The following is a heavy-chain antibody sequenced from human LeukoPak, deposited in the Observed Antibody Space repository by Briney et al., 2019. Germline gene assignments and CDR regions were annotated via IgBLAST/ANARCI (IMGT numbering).Heavy chain of an antibody. CDR2: IYTSGST. V-gene: IGHV4-4*07. Sequence: SETLSLTCTVSGGSISSYYWSWIRQPAGKGLEWIGRIYTSGSTNYNPSLKSRVTISVDTSKNQFSLKLSSVTAADTAVYYCARGWGAAGTGGPFDYRGQGTLVTVSS. J-gene: IGHJ4*02. CDR1: GGSISSYY. CDR3: ARGWGAAGTGGPFDY. D-gene: IGHD6-13*01.